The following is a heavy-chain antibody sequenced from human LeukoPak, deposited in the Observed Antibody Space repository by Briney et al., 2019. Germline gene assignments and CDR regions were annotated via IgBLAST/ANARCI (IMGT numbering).Heavy chain of an antibody. CDR2: ISSTDAGT. CDR3: AKAPVTSCRGAYCYPFDY. J-gene: IGHJ4*02. CDR1: GFSLSSYA. Sequence: GGSLRLSCAASGFSLSSYAMSWVRQAPGKGLEWVSAISSTDAGTYHADSVRGRFTISRDSSKNTLYLQMNSLRAEDAAVYYCAKAPVTSCRGAYCYPFDYWGQGTLVPVSS. V-gene: IGHV3-23*01. D-gene: IGHD2-21*01.